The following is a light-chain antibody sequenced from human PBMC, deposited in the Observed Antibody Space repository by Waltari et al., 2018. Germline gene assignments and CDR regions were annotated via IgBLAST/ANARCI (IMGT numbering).Light chain of an antibody. J-gene: IGLJ1*01. CDR1: KLGDKY. V-gene: IGLV3-1*01. Sequence: SYELTQPPSVSVSPGQTATISCSGDKLGDKYACWYQQKPGQSPVLVLYQDNRRPSGIPERFSGSNSGNTATLTISGTQAMDEADYYCQAWDSSAAGVFGTGTKVTVL. CDR3: QAWDSSAAGV. CDR2: QDN.